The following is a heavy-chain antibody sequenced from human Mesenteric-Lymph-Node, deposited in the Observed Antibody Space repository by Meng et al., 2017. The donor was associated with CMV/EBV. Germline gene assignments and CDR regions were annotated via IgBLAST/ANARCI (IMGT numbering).Heavy chain of an antibody. J-gene: IGHJ4*02. CDR2: IYWDDDK. CDR1: GFSLSTSGVG. CDR3: AHSSGIAAAGPFYFDY. D-gene: IGHD6-13*01. V-gene: IGHV2-5*02. Sequence: QITLKESGPTLVKPTQTLTLTCTFSGFSLSTSGVGGGWIRQPPGKALEWLALIYWDDDKRYSPSLKSRLTITKDTSKNQVVLTMTNMDSVDTATYYCAHSSGIAAAGPFYFDYWGQGTLVTVSS.